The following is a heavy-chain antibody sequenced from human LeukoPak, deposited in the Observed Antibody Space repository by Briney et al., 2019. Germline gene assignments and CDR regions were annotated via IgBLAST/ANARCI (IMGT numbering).Heavy chain of an antibody. D-gene: IGHD4-17*01. CDR2: INPNSGGT. CDR1: GYTFTGYY. V-gene: IGHV1-2*02. CDR3: ARAMTAVTRLSFDY. J-gene: IGHJ4*02. Sequence: ASVKVSCKASGYTFTGYYMHWVRQAPGQGLEWMGWINPNSGGTNYAQKFQGRVTMTRDTSISTAYMELSRLSSDDTAVYYCARAMTAVTRLSFDYWGQGTLVTVSS.